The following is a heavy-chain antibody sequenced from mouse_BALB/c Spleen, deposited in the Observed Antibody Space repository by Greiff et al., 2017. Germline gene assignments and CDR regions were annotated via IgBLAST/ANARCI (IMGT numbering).Heavy chain of an antibody. D-gene: IGHD2-14*01. J-gene: IGHJ2*01. CDR3: ARNYRYEGYYFDY. Sequence: EVHLVESGPELVKPGASVKVSCKASGYAFTSYNMYWVKQSHGKSLEWIGYIDPYNGGTSYNQKFKGKATLTVDKSSSTAYMHLNSLTSEDSAVYYCARNYRYEGYYFDYWGQGTTLTVSS. CDR2: IDPYNGGT. CDR1: GYAFTSYN. V-gene: IGHV1S135*01.